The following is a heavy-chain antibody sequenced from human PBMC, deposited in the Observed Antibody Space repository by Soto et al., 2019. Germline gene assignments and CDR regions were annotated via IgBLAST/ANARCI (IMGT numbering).Heavy chain of an antibody. CDR2: FDPEDGET. D-gene: IGHD1-26*01. V-gene: IGHV1-24*01. J-gene: IGHJ6*02. CDR3: ATSRGIVSPGLFSLGMDV. Sequence: ASVKVSCKVSGYTLTELSMHWVRQAPGKGLEWMGGFDPEDGETIYAQKFQGRVTMTEDTSTDTAYMELSSLRSEDTAVYYCATSRGIVSPGLFSLGMDVWGQGTTVTVSS. CDR1: GYTLTELS.